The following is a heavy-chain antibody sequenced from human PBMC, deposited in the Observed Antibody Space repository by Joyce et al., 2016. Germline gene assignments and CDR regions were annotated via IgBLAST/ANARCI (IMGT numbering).Heavy chain of an antibody. V-gene: IGHV1-69*04. CDR3: TRGRIEYSKTFNAYDI. CDR1: GGNFYAYT. CDR2: IIPIVGVA. J-gene: IGHJ3*02. Sequence: VQLVQSGAEVKKPGSSVKVSCKVSGGNFYAYTITWVRQAPGPGLEWMERIIPIVGVADYARKCRGRFALTVDKSTATAYLELNSLGLDDTAMFFCTRGRIEYSKTFNAYDIWGQGTMVTVSS. D-gene: IGHD2/OR15-2a*01.